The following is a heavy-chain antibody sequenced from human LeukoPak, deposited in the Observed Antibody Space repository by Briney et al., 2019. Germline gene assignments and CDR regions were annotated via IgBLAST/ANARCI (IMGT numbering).Heavy chain of an antibody. V-gene: IGHV3-48*03. J-gene: IGHJ4*02. CDR3: ARDASMAY. Sequence: GGSLRLSCAASGFTFSSYEMNWVRQAPGKGLEWVSYISSSGNTIYYADSVKGRFTISRDNAKNSLYLQMNSLRAEDTAVYYCARDASMAYWGQGTLVTVSS. CDR2: ISSSGNTI. CDR1: GFTFSSYE. D-gene: IGHD2-2*01.